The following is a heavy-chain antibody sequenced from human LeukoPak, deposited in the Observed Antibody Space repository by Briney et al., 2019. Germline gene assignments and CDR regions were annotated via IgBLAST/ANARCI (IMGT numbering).Heavy chain of an antibody. Sequence: PSETLSLTCTVSGGSISSSSYYWGWIRQPPGKGLEWIGSIYYSGSTYYNPPLKSRVTISVDTSKNQFSLKLSSVTAADTAVYYCASGLGEYDSSGYYYGYWGQGTLVTVSS. V-gene: IGHV4-39*01. D-gene: IGHD3-22*01. CDR1: GGSISSSSYY. J-gene: IGHJ4*02. CDR2: IYYSGST. CDR3: ASGLGEYDSSGYYYGY.